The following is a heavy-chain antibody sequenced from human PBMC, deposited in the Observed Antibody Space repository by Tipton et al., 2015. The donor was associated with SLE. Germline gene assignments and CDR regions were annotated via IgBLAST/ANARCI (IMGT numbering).Heavy chain of an antibody. D-gene: IGHD3-22*01. CDR3: AKAQGVIVPNDAFDF. CDR2: ISGSGDST. CDR1: GFNLNNYA. V-gene: IGHV3-23*01. Sequence: SLRLSCTASGFNLNNYALNWVRQAPGKGLEWVSGISGSGDSTYSGDSVKGRFTISRDNSKKTLYLQMNSLRVEDTAIYYCAKAQGVIVPNDAFDFGGQGTMVTVSS. J-gene: IGHJ3*01.